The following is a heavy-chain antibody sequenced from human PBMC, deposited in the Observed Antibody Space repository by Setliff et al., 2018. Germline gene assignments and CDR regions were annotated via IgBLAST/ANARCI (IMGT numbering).Heavy chain of an antibody. CDR3: VRDLHWGFDY. Sequence: TFSSYAMSWVRQAPGKGLEWVSAISGNDGATTSYADSVKGRFTISRDNVKNSLFLQMNSLRAEDTAVYYCVRDLHWGFDYWGLGTLVTVSS. V-gene: IGHV3-23*01. D-gene: IGHD7-27*01. CDR2: ISGNDGAT. J-gene: IGHJ4*02. CDR1: TFSSYA.